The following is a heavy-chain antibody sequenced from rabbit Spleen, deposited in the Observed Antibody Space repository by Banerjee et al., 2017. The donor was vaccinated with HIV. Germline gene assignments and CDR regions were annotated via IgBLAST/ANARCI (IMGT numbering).Heavy chain of an antibody. CDR2: IDTGSSGFT. D-gene: IGHD1-1*01. V-gene: IGHV1S45*01. J-gene: IGHJ6*01. Sequence: QEQLEESGGGLVKPEGSLTLTCKASGFSFSNSYYICWVRQAPGKGLEWIACIDTGSSGFTYFATWAKGRFTCSKTSSTTVTLQMTRLTAADTATYFCARDTSSSFSSYGMDLWGPGPWSPS. CDR1: GFSFSNSYY. CDR3: ARDTSSSFSSYGMDL.